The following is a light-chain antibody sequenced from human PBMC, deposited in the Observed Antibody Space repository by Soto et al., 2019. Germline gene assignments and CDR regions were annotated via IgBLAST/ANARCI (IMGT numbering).Light chain of an antibody. J-gene: IGKJ4*01. CDR3: HQYNNWPLT. V-gene: IGKV3-15*01. CDR1: ESVNDN. CDR2: GSS. Sequence: EMVMTQSPATLSVSPGERATLSCRATESVNDNLAWYQQKPGQAPRLLIYGSSTRATGIPARFSGSGSGTEFILTFSSLQSEDFAVYYCHQYNNWPLTFGGGTRVEIK.